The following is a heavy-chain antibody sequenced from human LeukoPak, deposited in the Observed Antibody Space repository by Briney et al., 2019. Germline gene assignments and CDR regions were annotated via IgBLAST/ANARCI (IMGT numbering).Heavy chain of an antibody. J-gene: IGHJ4*02. Sequence: GASVKVSCKASGYSFSSYGISWVRQAPGQGLEWMGWISAYDGNTNYAQKLQGRVTMTTDKSTGTAYMELRSLRSDDTAVYYCARDVYCSSTTCSYYFDYWGQGTLVTVSS. V-gene: IGHV1-18*01. CDR1: GYSFSSYG. CDR3: ARDVYCSSTTCSYYFDY. D-gene: IGHD2-2*01. CDR2: ISAYDGNT.